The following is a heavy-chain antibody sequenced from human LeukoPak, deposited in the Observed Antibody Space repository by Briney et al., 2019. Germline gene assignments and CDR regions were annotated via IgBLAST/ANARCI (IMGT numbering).Heavy chain of an antibody. CDR2: ISGNGDKT. CDR3: ARAPPLERIGWYGEDEF. D-gene: IGHD6-19*01. Sequence: GWSLRLSCAASGFTFSSYAMHWVRQAPGKGPEYVAAISGNGDKTHYGGSVQGRFTVSRDNSKNTLYLQMGSLRTEDMAVYYCARAPPLERIGWYGEDEFRGQGTLVTVSS. V-gene: IGHV3-64*02. J-gene: IGHJ1*01. CDR1: GFTFSSYA.